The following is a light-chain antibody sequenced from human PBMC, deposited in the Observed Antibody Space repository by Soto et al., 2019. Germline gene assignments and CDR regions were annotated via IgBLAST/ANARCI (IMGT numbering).Light chain of an antibody. CDR1: QSVSTEY. Sequence: ESVLTQSPGTLSLSPGDRVTLSCRASQSVSTEYFSWYQQKPGQAPRLLIYATSSRAVGIPDRFSGSGSGTDFTLTISRLEPEDFAMYYCQQYGDYNSPRYSFGQGTRLEI. CDR3: QQYGDYNSPRYS. V-gene: IGKV3-20*01. CDR2: ATS. J-gene: IGKJ2*03.